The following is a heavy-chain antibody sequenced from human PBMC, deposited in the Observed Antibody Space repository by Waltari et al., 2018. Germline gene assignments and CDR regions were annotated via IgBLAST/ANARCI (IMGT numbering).Heavy chain of an antibody. Sequence: QVQLQESGPGLVKPSETLSLTCAVSGYSISSGYYWGWIRQPPGKGLEWIGSIYHSGSTYYNPSLKSRVTISVDTSKNQFSLKLSSVTAADTAVYYCARDDGSGSYYNYWGQGTLVTVSS. J-gene: IGHJ4*02. CDR2: IYHSGST. D-gene: IGHD3-10*01. V-gene: IGHV4-38-2*02. CDR3: ARDDGSGSYYNY. CDR1: GYSISSGYY.